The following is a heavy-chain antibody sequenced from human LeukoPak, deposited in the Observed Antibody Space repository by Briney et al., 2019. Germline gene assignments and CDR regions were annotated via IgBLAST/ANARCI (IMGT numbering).Heavy chain of an antibody. Sequence: SETLSLTCNVSGASIRSHFWSWLRQSPGKGLEHIGYIFYSGDTDYNPSLTSRATISLDTPKNQISLNLASVTAADTAVYYCARGSGSPRFDPWGQGTLVTVSS. J-gene: IGHJ5*02. CDR2: IFYSGDT. D-gene: IGHD1-26*01. CDR1: GASIRSHF. V-gene: IGHV4-59*11. CDR3: ARGSGSPRFDP.